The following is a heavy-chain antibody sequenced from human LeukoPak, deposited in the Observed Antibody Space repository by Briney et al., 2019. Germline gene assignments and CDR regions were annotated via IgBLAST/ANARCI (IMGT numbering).Heavy chain of an antibody. CDR1: GYTFTNYA. CDR3: AREVLRHDY. V-gene: IGHV7-4-1*02. J-gene: IGHJ4*02. CDR2: IITDTGNP. Sequence: ASVKVSCKASGYTFTNYAVNWVRQAPGQGLEWMGWIITDTGNPTYAQGFTGRFVFSVDTSVNTAYLQISSLKAEDTAVYYCAREVLRHDYWGQGTLVTVSS. D-gene: IGHD3-10*01.